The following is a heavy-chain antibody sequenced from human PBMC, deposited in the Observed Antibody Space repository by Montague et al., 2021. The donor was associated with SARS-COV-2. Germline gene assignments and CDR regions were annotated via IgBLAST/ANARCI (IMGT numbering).Heavy chain of an antibody. CDR2: VFSGGNS. D-gene: IGHD2-2*01. CDR1: GAFITSHY. CDR3: VRDLYCRSTACIGNAFDV. J-gene: IGHJ3*01. V-gene: IGHV4-59*11. Sequence: SETLSLTCTVSGAFITSHYWSWIRQPPGKGLEWIRNVFSGGNSKYKPSLKSRVTLSVDTSKNQFSLKLTSVTTADTALYYCVRDLYCRSTACIGNAFDVWGQGTMVSVFS.